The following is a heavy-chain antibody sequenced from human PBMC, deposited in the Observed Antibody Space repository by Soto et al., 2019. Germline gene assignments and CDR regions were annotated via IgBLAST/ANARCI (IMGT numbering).Heavy chain of an antibody. CDR3: ARGPAGDKVDY. CDR1: GGSISSVYYY. V-gene: IGHV4-30-4*01. Sequence: QVQLQESGPGLVEPSQTLSLTCTVSGGSISSVYYYWSWIRQPPGKGLEWMGHIYDSGSTYSNPSVESRASISVDTSKNQFSLKLTSVTDAYTAVYYCARGPAGDKVDYWGQGTLVTVSS. D-gene: IGHD7-27*01. J-gene: IGHJ4*02. CDR2: IYDSGST.